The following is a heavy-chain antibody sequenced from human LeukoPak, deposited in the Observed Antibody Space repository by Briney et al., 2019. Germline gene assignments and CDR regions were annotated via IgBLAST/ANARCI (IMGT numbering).Heavy chain of an antibody. V-gene: IGHV3-49*03. J-gene: IGHJ4*02. Sequence: PGGSLRLSCAASGFTFSSYAMHWFRQAPGKGLEWVGFVRSKAYGETTENAASVKGRFIISRDDSKSTAYLQMNSLKTEDTGVYYCARLWYELLSPSEFDHWGQGTLVTVSS. CDR3: ARLWYELLSPSEFDH. CDR1: GFTFSSYA. D-gene: IGHD3-10*01. CDR2: VRSKAYGETT.